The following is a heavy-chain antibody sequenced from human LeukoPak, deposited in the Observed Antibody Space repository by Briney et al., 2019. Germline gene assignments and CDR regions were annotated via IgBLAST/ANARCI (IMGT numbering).Heavy chain of an antibody. J-gene: IGHJ4*02. CDR2: INHSGST. V-gene: IGHV4-34*01. CDR3: ARGQEDIVVVVAAHNSYYFDY. D-gene: IGHD2-15*01. Sequence: PSETLSLTRAVYGGSFSGYYWSWIRQPPGKGLEWIGEINHSGSTNYNPSPKSRVTISVDTSKNQFSLKLSSVTAADTAVYYCARGQEDIVVVVAAHNSYYFDYWGQGTLVTVSS. CDR1: GGSFSGYY.